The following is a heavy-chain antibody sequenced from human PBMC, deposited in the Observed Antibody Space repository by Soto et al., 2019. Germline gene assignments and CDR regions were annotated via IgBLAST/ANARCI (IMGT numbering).Heavy chain of an antibody. CDR1: GFTFSSYG. CDR2: MSYDGNNK. J-gene: IGHJ4*02. CDR3: TRVRLGAPTRYFDY. V-gene: IGHV3-33*08. Sequence: GGSLRLSCAASGFTFSSYGMHWVRQAPGKGLEWVAVMSYDGNNKYYADSVKGRFTVSRDNSRNTQFLQMNSLTTDDTAVYYCTRVRLGAPTRYFDYWGQGALVTVSS. D-gene: IGHD2-15*01.